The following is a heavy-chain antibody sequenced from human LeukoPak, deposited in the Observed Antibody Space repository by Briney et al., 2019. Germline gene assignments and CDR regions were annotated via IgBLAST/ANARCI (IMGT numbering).Heavy chain of an antibody. CDR1: GFTFSDYY. CDR2: ISSSGSTI. V-gene: IGHV3-11*01. D-gene: IGHD3-22*01. Sequence: GGSLRLSCAASGFTFSDYYMSWIRQAPGKGLEWVSYISSSGSTIYYADSAKGRFTISRDNAKNSLYLQMNSLRAEDTAVYYCARFAGDDSSGYYFDYWGQGTLVTVSS. J-gene: IGHJ4*02. CDR3: ARFAGDDSSGYYFDY.